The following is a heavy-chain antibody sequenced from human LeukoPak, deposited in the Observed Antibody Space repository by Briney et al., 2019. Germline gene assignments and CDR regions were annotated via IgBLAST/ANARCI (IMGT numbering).Heavy chain of an antibody. CDR2: IYTSGST. CDR3: ERDSGTTGEVKFDP. V-gene: IGHV4-4*07. Sequence: SETLSLTCTVSGGPISSYYWSWIRQPAGKGLEWIGRIYTSGSTDYNPSLKSRVTMSVDTSKNQFSLKLSSVTAADTAVYYCERDSGTTGEVKFDPWGQGTLVTVSS. D-gene: IGHD3-10*01. CDR1: GGPISSYY. J-gene: IGHJ5*02.